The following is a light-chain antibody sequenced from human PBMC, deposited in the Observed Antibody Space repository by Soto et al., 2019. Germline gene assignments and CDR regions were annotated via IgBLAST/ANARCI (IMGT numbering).Light chain of an antibody. CDR3: QKSYSVPFT. V-gene: IGKV1-39*01. CDR2: AAS. Sequence: DIQMTQSPSSLSASVGDRVTITCLASQSIGSYVNWFQQKPGKAPKLLIYAASTLQSGVPSRFSGSGSGTDFTLTISSLQPEDFATYYCQKSYSVPFTFGPGTKVDIK. CDR1: QSIGSY. J-gene: IGKJ3*01.